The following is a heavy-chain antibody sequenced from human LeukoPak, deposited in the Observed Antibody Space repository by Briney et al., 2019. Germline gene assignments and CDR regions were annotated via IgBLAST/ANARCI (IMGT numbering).Heavy chain of an antibody. Sequence: SETLSLTCTVSGGSLNNYYWSWMRQPPGRGLEWIGCIFYSGSTNYNSSLQSRVTMSVDTSKNQFSLKLNSVSAADTAVYYCVRGGAGRQQRIDYWGQGTLVTISS. J-gene: IGHJ4*02. CDR3: VRGGAGRQQRIDY. CDR1: GGSLNNYY. V-gene: IGHV4-59*13. D-gene: IGHD6-13*01. CDR2: IFYSGST.